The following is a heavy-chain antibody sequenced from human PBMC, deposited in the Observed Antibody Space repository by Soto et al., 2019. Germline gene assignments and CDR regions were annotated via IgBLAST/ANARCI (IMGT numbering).Heavy chain of an antibody. CDR1: GYTFTSYY. CDR3: LTDENWGTNPYRFY. V-gene: IGHV1-46*01. J-gene: IGHJ4*02. D-gene: IGHD3-16*01. CDR2: INPSGGYT. Sequence: GASVKVSCKASGYTFTSYYMNWVRQAPGQGLEWLGIINPSGGYTTYAQRFLGRVTMTSDTSTSTVHMELGSLNTEDTAVYYCLTDENWGTNPYRFYWGRGTLVTVSS.